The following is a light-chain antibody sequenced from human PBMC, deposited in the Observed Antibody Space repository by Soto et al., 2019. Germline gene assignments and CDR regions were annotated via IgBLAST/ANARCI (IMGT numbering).Light chain of an antibody. J-gene: IGLJ1*01. CDR2: EVA. CDR3: CSYSPTDILGV. Sequence: QSALTQPASVSGSPGQSITISCTGTSSDVGAYPYVSWYQQRPGKAPKLMIYEVANRPSGVSNRFSGSKSGNTASLTISGLQADDEADYYCCSYSPTDILGVFGTGTKLTVL. CDR1: SSDVGAYPY. V-gene: IGLV2-14*01.